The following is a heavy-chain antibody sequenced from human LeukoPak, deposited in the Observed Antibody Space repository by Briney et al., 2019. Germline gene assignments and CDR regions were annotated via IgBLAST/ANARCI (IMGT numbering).Heavy chain of an antibody. J-gene: IGHJ6*02. D-gene: IGHD2-2*03. CDR3: ARAPGYCSSTSCYKYYYYGMDV. CDR1: GGSISSYY. CDR2: IYYSGST. Sequence: SETLSLTCTVSGGSISSYYWSWIRQPPGKGLEWIGCIYYSGSTNYNPSLKSRVTISVDTSKNQFSLKLSSVTAADTAVYYCARAPGYCSSTSCYKYYYYGMDVWGQGTTVTVSS. V-gene: IGHV4-59*01.